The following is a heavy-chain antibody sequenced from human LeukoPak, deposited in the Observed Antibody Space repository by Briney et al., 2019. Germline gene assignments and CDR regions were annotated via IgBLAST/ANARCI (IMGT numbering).Heavy chain of an antibody. J-gene: IGHJ5*02. CDR2: IYYSGRT. CDR3: ARDFKSYGDYVTYHWFDP. V-gene: IGHV4-31*03. Sequence: PSETLSLTCTVSGGSISSGGHYWSWVRQYPGKGLEWIGYIYYSGRTYYNPSLKSRVSIAVDTSKNQFSLKLSSVTAADTAVYHCARDFKSYGDYVTYHWFDPWGQGALVTVSS. D-gene: IGHD4-17*01. CDR1: GGSISSGGHY.